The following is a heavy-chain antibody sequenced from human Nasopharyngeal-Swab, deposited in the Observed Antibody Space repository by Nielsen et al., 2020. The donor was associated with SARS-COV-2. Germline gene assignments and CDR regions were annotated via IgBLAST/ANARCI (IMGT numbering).Heavy chain of an antibody. J-gene: IGHJ6*03. CDR3: ARDQGSGWLGGYMDV. V-gene: IGHV3-30-3*01. CDR1: GFTFSSYA. Sequence: GESLKISCAASGFTFSSYAMHWVRQAPGKGLEWVAVISYDGSNKYYADPVKGRFTISRDNSKNALYLQMNSLRAEDTAVYYCARDQGSGWLGGYMDVWGKGTTVTVSS. CDR2: ISYDGSNK. D-gene: IGHD6-19*01.